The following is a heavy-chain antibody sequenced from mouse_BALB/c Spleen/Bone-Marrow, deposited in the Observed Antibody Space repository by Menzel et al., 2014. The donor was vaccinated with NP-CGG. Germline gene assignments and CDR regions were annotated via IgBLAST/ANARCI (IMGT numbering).Heavy chain of an antibody. J-gene: IGHJ1*01. V-gene: IGHV3-2*02. Sequence: EVQLQQSGPGLVKPSQSLSLTCTVTGYSITSDYAWHWIRQFPGNKLEWMGYISYSGSTSYYPSLKSRISITRDTSKNQFFLQLNSVTTEDTATYYCARSADWYFDVWGAGTKVTVSP. CDR1: GYSITSDYA. CDR2: ISYSGST. CDR3: ARSADWYFDV.